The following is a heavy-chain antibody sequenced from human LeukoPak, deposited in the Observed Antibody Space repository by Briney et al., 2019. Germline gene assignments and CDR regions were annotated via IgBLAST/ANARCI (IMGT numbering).Heavy chain of an antibody. CDR1: GFTFSTYW. V-gene: IGHV3-30*03. J-gene: IGHJ4*02. CDR2: VASDGRNK. Sequence: PGGSLRLSCAASGFTFSTYWMHWLRQAPGKGLEWVAHVASDGRNKYYADSVQGRFTGSRDNSKNTVYLQMNSLRADDTAVYYCARGPLHGAFDYWGQGTLVTVSS. D-gene: IGHD4-17*01. CDR3: ARGPLHGAFDY.